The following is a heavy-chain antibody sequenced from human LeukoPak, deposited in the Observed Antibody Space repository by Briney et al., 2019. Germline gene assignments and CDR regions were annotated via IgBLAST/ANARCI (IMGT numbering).Heavy chain of an antibody. CDR3: ARGPAPPNPYHYYGMDV. Sequence: PSETLSLTCAVYGGSFSDYYWSWIRQSPGKGLEWIGEITHSGSTNYNPSLKSRVTISMDTSKNQSSLKVTSVTAADTAVYHCARGPAPPNPYHYYGMDVWGQGTTVTVSS. D-gene: IGHD1-14*01. J-gene: IGHJ6*02. CDR1: GGSFSDYY. CDR2: ITHSGST. V-gene: IGHV4-34*01.